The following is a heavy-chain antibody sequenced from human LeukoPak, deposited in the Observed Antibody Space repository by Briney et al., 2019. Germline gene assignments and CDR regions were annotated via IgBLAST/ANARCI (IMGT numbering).Heavy chain of an antibody. CDR2: IDYSRDT. D-gene: IGHD3-22*01. CDR1: GGSISSYY. V-gene: IGHV4-59*03. CDR3: ARIGPHYYDKSGYLDS. J-gene: IGHJ4*01. Sequence: SETLSLTCTVSGGSISSYYWSWIRQPPGKGLEWIGNIDYSRDTNYNPSLRSRVTILVDKSRNQFSLKLNSVTAADTAVYYCARIGPHYYDKSGYLDSWGHGTLVTVSS.